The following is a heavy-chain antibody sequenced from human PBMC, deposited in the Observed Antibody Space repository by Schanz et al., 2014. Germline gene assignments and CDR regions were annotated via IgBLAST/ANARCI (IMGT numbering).Heavy chain of an antibody. D-gene: IGHD4-17*01. CDR2: ISYSGVT. CDR3: ARDRGHGDLPGDI. J-gene: IGHJ3*02. V-gene: IGHV4-34*02. Sequence: QVQLQQWGAGLLKPSETLSLTCAVYGGSFSSNYWSWIRQPPGKGLEWIGYISYSGVTYYNPSLKSRVTISMHTSKNQFSLNLSSATAADTAVYYCARDRGHGDLPGDIWGQGTMVTVSS. CDR1: GGSFSSNY.